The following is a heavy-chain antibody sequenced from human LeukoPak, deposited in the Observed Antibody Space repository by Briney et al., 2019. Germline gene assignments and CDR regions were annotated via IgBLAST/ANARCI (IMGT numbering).Heavy chain of an antibody. CDR3: ARGPLH. CDR1: GFTFRNYV. V-gene: IGHV3-23*01. D-gene: IGHD3-16*01. CDR2: ISGSDGST. Sequence: GGSLRLSCAASGFTFRNYVMSWVRQAPGKGLEWVAAISGSDGSTWYADSVKGRFTVSRDNSKNTLYLQVNSLRAEDTAVYYCARGPLHWGPGTLVTVSS. J-gene: IGHJ4*02.